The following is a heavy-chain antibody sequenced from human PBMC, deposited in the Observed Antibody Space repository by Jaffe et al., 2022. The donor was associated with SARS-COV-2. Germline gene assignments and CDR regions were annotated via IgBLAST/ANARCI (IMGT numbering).Heavy chain of an antibody. D-gene: IGHD1-26*01. CDR1: GFTFSGYS. J-gene: IGHJ4*02. CDR2: ISYDESNK. CDR3: ARARDSGSYSNFDY. Sequence: QVQLVESGGGVVQPGRSLRLSCAASGFTFSGYSMDWVRQAPGKGLEWVAVISYDESNKYYADSVKGRFTISRDNSKNTLYLQMNSLRPEDTAVYYCARARDSGSYSNFDYWGQGTLVTVSS. V-gene: IGHV3-30-3*01.